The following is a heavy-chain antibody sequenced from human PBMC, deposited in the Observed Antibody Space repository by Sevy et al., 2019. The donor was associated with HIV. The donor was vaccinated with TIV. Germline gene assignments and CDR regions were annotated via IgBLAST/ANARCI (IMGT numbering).Heavy chain of an antibody. CDR3: ARDPGIVVVVAGTFDY. V-gene: IGHV1-18*04. J-gene: IGHJ4*02. Sequence: GASVKVSCKASGYTFTSYGISWVRQAPGQGLEWMGWISAYNGNTNYAQKLQGRVTMTTDTSTSTAYMELSSLRSDDTAVYYCARDPGIVVVVAGTFDYWGQGTLVTVSS. CDR2: ISAYNGNT. D-gene: IGHD2-15*01. CDR1: GYTFTSYG.